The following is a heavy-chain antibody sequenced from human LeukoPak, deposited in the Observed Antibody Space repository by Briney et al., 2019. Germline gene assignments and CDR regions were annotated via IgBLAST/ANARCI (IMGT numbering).Heavy chain of an antibody. CDR3: AKGGVRDDAFNI. Sequence: GGSLRLSCAASGFTFSSYAMSWVRQAPGKGLEWVSAISGSGGNTYYAGSVKGRFTISRDNSKNTLYLQMNSLRAEDTAVYYCAKGGVRDDAFNIWGQGTMVTVSS. V-gene: IGHV3-23*01. CDR1: GFTFSSYA. CDR2: ISGSGGNT. D-gene: IGHD3-16*01. J-gene: IGHJ3*02.